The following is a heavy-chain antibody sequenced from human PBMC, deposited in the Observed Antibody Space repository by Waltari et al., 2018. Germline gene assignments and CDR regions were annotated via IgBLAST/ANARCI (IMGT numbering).Heavy chain of an antibody. CDR1: GFTFSSYG. D-gene: IGHD5-12*01. V-gene: IGHV3-30*02. J-gene: IGHJ4*02. Sequence: QVQLVESGGGVVQPGGSLRLSCAASGFTFSSYGMHWFRQAPGKGLEWVAFIRYDGSNKYYADSVKGRFTISRDNSKNTLYLQMNSLRAEDTAVYYCAKNRGVGEMATIDDYWGQGTLVTVSS. CDR2: IRYDGSNK. CDR3: AKNRGVGEMATIDDY.